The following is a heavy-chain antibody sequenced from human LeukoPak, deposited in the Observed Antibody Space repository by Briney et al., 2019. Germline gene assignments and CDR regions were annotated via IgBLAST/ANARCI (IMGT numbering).Heavy chain of an antibody. J-gene: IGHJ4*02. CDR2: INWNGGNT. CDR3: ARDRGWLQYIDY. D-gene: IGHD5-24*01. CDR1: GFTFGDYG. Sequence: GGSLRLSCAASGFTFGDYGMSWVRQAPGKGLEWVSSINWNGGNTAYADSVKGRFTISRDTAKDSLYLKLNSLRAEDTALYYCARDRGWLQYIDYWGQGTLVNVSS. V-gene: IGHV3-20*04.